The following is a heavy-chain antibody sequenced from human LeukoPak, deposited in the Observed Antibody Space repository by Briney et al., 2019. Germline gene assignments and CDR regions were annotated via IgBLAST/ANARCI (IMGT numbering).Heavy chain of an antibody. J-gene: IGHJ5*02. V-gene: IGHV7-4-1*02. D-gene: IGHD2-15*01. Sequence: ASVKVSCKASGYTFTSYAMNWVRQAPGQGLEWMGWINTNTGNPTYAQGFTGRFVFSLDTSVSTAYLQISSLKAEDTAVYYCARDNRLGVVVAATPYNWFDPWGQGTLVTVSS. CDR3: ARDNRLGVVVAATPYNWFDP. CDR1: GYTFTSYA. CDR2: INTNTGNP.